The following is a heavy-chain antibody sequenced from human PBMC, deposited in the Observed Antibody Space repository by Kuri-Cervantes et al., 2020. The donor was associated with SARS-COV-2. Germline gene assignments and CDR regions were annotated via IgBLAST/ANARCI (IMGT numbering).Heavy chain of an antibody. CDR1: GFTFSNYA. CDR3: ARGCAWELLCAFDF. D-gene: IGHD1-26*01. J-gene: IGHJ3*01. Sequence: GGSLRLSCAVSGFTFSNYAMHRVRQAPGKGLEWVAVISDDGSNKFYADSVKGRFTISRDNSKNTLYLQMNSLRAEDTAVYYCARGCAWELLCAFDFWGQGTLVTVSS. V-gene: IGHV3-30-3*01. CDR2: ISDDGSNK.